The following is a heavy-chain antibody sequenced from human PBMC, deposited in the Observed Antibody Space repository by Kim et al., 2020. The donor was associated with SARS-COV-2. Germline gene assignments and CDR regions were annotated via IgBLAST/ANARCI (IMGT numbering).Heavy chain of an antibody. CDR1: GFTFSSFW. D-gene: IGHD1-26*01. Sequence: GGSLRLSCAASGFTFSSFWMSWVRQAPGKGLEWVASINEDGSDKYYVDSVKGRFTISRDNAKNSLYLQMNSLRAEDTAVYYCARDMYRFLDYWGQGTLVT. J-gene: IGHJ4*02. CDR2: INEDGSDK. CDR3: ARDMYRFLDY. V-gene: IGHV3-7*01.